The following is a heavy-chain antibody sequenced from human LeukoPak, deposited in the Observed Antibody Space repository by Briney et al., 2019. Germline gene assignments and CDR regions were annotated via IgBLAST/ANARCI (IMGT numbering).Heavy chain of an antibody. CDR1: GFIFNSYE. D-gene: IGHD6-19*01. CDR3: ARDSSGWYLGSFDY. CDR2: ISSSGATR. J-gene: IGHJ4*02. Sequence: GGSLRLSCGASGFIFNSYEMNWVRQAPGRGLEWVSYISSSGATRYYADSVKGRLTISRDNAKDSLYLQMNSLRAEDTAAYYCARDSSGWYLGSFDYWGQGTLVTVSS. V-gene: IGHV3-48*03.